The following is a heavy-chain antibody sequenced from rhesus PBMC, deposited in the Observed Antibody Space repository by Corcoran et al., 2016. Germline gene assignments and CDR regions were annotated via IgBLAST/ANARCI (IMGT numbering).Heavy chain of an antibody. V-gene: IGHV4-122*02. Sequence: QVQLQESGPGLVKPSETLSLTCAVSGGSISSSYYYWSWIRQAPGKGLEWIWSISYTGATTYTPSLKSRVTISRDTSKNQFSLKLNSVTAADTAVYFCARDTSSCLDFWGQGVLVTVSS. CDR1: GGSISSSYYY. CDR3: ARDTSSCLDF. J-gene: IGHJ4*01. CDR2: ISYTGAT. D-gene: IGHD6-13*01.